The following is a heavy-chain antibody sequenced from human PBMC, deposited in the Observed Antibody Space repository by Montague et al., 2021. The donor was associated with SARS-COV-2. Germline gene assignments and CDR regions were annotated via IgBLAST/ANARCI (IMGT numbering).Heavy chain of an antibody. J-gene: IGHJ4*02. CDR1: GFTFSSYS. Sequence: SLSLSLAASGFTFSSYSMNWVRQAPGKGLEWVSYISSSSSTIYYADSVKGRFTISRDNAKNSLYLQMNSLRAEDTAVYYCARDPRWGYYDILTGYYRPLDYWGQGTLVTVSS. D-gene: IGHD3-9*01. V-gene: IGHV3-48*04. CDR3: ARDPRWGYYDILTGYYRPLDY. CDR2: ISSSSSTI.